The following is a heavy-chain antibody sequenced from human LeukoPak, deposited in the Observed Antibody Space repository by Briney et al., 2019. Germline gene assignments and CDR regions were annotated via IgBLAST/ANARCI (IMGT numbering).Heavy chain of an antibody. CDR1: GGSISSGGYY. CDR3: ARVRYYDSSPNAFDI. V-gene: IGHV4-31*03. Sequence: SETLSLTCTVSGGSISSGGYYWSWIRQHPGKGLEWIGYIYYSGSTYYNPSLKSRVTISVDTSKNQFSLKLSSVTAAYTAVYYCARVRYYDSSPNAFDIWGQGTMVAVSS. CDR2: IYYSGST. J-gene: IGHJ3*02. D-gene: IGHD3-22*01.